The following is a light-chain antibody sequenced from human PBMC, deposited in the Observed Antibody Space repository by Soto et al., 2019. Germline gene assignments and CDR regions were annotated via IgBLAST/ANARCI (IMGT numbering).Light chain of an antibody. J-gene: IGKJ1*01. Sequence: EIVMTQSPATLSVSPRERATLSCRASQSVSSNLAWYQQKPGQAPRLLIYGASTRATVIPARFSGSGSGTEFTLTISSLQSEDYALYYCQQYNDWPRTFGQGTKVDIK. CDR3: QQYNDWPRT. V-gene: IGKV3-15*01. CDR1: QSVSSN. CDR2: GAS.